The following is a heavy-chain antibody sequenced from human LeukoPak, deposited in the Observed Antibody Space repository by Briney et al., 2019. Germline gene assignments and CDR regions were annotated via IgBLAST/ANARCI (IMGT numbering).Heavy chain of an antibody. V-gene: IGHV3-21*01. CDR1: GFTFNTYS. Sequence: GSLRLSCAASGFTFNTYSMNWVRQAPGRGLEWVSSISTSSTYIYYADSVKGRFTISRDNAENSLYLQMNSLTAEDTAVYFCARGSLRRTVLNWFETWDQGTLVTVSS. D-gene: IGHD1-14*01. J-gene: IGHJ5*02. CDR3: ARGSLRRTVLNWFET. CDR2: ISTSSTYI.